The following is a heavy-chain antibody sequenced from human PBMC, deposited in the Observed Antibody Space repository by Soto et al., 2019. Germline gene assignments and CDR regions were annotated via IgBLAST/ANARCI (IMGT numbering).Heavy chain of an antibody. D-gene: IGHD3-16*01. CDR3: AGEPKGGSYDMDV. Sequence: QVQLVESGGGVVQPGTSLRLSCAASRHTFSIYDMHWVRQAPGKGLEWVALIWSDGSRGFYADSVKGRFTISRDNSKHTLFLQMNGLRAEDTAVYYCAGEPKGGSYDMDVWGQGTTVTVSS. CDR2: IWSDGSRG. V-gene: IGHV3-33*01. J-gene: IGHJ6*02. CDR1: RHTFSIYD.